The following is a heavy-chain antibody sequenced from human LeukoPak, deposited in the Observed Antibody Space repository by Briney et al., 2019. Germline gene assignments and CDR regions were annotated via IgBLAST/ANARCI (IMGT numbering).Heavy chain of an antibody. CDR1: GFILTSFA. D-gene: IGHD3-22*01. J-gene: IGHJ4*02. Sequence: GGSLRLSCASSGFILTSFAMSWVRQAPGKGLEWVSSISSSSSYIYYADSVKGRFTISRDNAKNSLYLQMNSLRAEDTAVYYCARDRAAYYYDSSAYDYWGQGTLVTVSS. CDR2: ISSSSSYI. CDR3: ARDRAAYYYDSSAYDY. V-gene: IGHV3-21*01.